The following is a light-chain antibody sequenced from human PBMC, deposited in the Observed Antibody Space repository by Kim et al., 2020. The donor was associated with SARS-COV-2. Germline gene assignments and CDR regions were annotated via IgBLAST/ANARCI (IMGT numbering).Light chain of an antibody. Sequence: SYELTQPPSVSVSPGQTASITCPGDKLGDKYACWYQQKPGQSPVLVIYQDSKRPSGIPERFSGSTSGNTATLTISGTQAMDEADYYCQAWDSSIVVFGGG. CDR1: KLGDKY. V-gene: IGLV3-1*01. CDR3: QAWDSSIVV. J-gene: IGLJ2*01. CDR2: QDS.